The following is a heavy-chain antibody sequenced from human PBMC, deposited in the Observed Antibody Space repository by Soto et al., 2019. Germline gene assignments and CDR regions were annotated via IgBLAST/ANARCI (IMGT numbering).Heavy chain of an antibody. Sequence: ASVKVSCKASGFTFTSTAVQWVRHARGKRLEWIGWIVVGSGNTNYAQKFQERVTITRDMSTSTAYMELNSLRSEDTSVYYCAAYQEGYYYYGMDVWGQGTTVTVSS. D-gene: IGHD2-2*01. V-gene: IGHV1-58*01. J-gene: IGHJ6*02. CDR3: AAYQEGYYYYGMDV. CDR1: GFTFTSTA. CDR2: IVVGSGNT.